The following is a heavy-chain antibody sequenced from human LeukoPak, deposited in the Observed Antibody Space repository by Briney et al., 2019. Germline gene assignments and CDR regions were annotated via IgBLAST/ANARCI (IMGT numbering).Heavy chain of an antibody. V-gene: IGHV4-59*08. D-gene: IGHD3-22*01. Sequence: PSETLSLTCTVSDGSISTYYWSWIRQPPGKGLEWIGYIYYSGSTNYNPSLKSRVTISVDTSKNQFSLKLSSVTAADTAVYYCARLDDSSGFLVIGFDYWGQGTLVTVSS. CDR3: ARLDDSSGFLVIGFDY. CDR2: IYYSGST. J-gene: IGHJ4*02. CDR1: DGSISTYY.